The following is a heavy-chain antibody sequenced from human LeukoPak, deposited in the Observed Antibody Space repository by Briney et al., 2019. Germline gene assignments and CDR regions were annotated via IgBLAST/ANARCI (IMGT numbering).Heavy chain of an antibody. CDR3: ARAWPLLRLGELSSTKTRRAFDI. Sequence: PSETLSLTCAVYGGSFSGYYWSWIRQPPGKGLEWIGEINHSGSTNYNPSLKGRVTISVDTSKNQFSLKLSSVTAADTAVYYCARAWPLLRLGELSSTKTRRAFDIWGQGTMVTVSS. CDR1: GGSFSGYY. J-gene: IGHJ3*02. CDR2: INHSGST. D-gene: IGHD3-16*02. V-gene: IGHV4-34*01.